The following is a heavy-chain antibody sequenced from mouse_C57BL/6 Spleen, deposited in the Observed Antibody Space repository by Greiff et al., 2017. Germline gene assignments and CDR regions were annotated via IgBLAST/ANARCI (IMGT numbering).Heavy chain of an antibody. J-gene: IGHJ2*01. Sequence: DVKLVESGGGLVKPGGSLKLSCAASGFTFSSYAMSWVRQTPEKRLEWVATISDGGSYTYYPDNVKGRFTISRDNAKNNLYLQMSHLKSEDTAMYYGARDPYYYGSSLDYWGQGTTLTVSS. CDR1: GFTFSSYA. D-gene: IGHD1-1*01. V-gene: IGHV5-4*01. CDR2: ISDGGSYT. CDR3: ARDPYYYGSSLDY.